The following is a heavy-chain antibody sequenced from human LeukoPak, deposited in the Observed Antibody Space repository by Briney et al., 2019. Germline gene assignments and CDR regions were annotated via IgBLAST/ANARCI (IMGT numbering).Heavy chain of an antibody. Sequence: GGSLRLSCAASGFIFKKYWMNWVRQVPGKGLECLANIEQDGSEKYYVDSVKGRFTISRDNAKNSLYLQMSSLKAEDTAVYYCARDKEAYCSSTSCYYYAFDIWGQGTMVTVSS. CDR1: GFIFKKYW. CDR3: ARDKEAYCSSTSCYYYAFDI. CDR2: IEQDGSEK. J-gene: IGHJ3*02. V-gene: IGHV3-7*01. D-gene: IGHD2-2*01.